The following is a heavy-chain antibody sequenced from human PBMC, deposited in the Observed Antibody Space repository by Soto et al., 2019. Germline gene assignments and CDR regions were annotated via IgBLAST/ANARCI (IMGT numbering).Heavy chain of an antibody. V-gene: IGHV4-34*01. Sequence: QVQLQQWGAGLLKPSETLSLTCAVYGGSFSGYYWSWIRQPPGKGLEWIGEINHSGSTNYNPSLKSRVTISVDTSKNLFSLKLSSVTAADTAVYYCARGYCSSTSCYPPLGMDVWGQGTTVTVSS. CDR3: ARGYCSSTSCYPPLGMDV. CDR2: INHSGST. CDR1: GGSFSGYY. D-gene: IGHD2-2*01. J-gene: IGHJ6*02.